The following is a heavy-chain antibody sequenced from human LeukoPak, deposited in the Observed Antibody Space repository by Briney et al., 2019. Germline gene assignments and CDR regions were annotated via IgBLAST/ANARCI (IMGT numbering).Heavy chain of an antibody. CDR2: IYSHGSK. CDR3: ARGTELNFWSGYLDS. Sequence: GCSVRLSYAVSVFSVRNKYLRWVRQAPGRGLECVAVIYSHGSKNYGESVKGRFTISRDASKNTLYLQMNSLRVEDSALYYCARGTELNFWSGYLDSWGQGTLVTVSS. D-gene: IGHD3-3*01. V-gene: IGHV3-53*01. CDR1: VFSVRNKY. J-gene: IGHJ4*02.